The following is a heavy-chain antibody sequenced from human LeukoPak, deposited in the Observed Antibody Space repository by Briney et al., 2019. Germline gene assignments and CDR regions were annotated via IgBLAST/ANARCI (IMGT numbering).Heavy chain of an antibody. J-gene: IGHJ6*02. CDR3: ARGRYFDWFMAWEYYGMDV. V-gene: IGHV1-69*05. CDR2: IIPIFGTA. CDR1: GGTFSSYA. D-gene: IGHD3-9*01. Sequence: GASVKVSCKASGGTFSSYAISWVRQAPGQGLEWMGGIIPIFGTANYAQKFQGRVTMTRNTSISTAYMELSSLRSEDTAVYYCARGRYFDWFMAWEYYGMDVWGQGTTVTVSS.